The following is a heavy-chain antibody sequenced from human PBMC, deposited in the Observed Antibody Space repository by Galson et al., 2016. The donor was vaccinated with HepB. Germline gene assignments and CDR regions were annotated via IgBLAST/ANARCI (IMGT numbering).Heavy chain of an antibody. CDR2: INPNNGGT. D-gene: IGHD4-17*01. V-gene: IGHV1-2*02. CDR3: ARDQHGDYGAWYFDI. Sequence: SVKVSCTASGYTFPGDYIHWVRQAPGQGLEWLGWINPNNGGTNYAQRFQGRVTMTRDTSSNTAYMELSRLRSDDTAVYYCARDQHGDYGAWYFDIWGRGTLVTVSS. CDR1: GYTFPGDY. J-gene: IGHJ2*01.